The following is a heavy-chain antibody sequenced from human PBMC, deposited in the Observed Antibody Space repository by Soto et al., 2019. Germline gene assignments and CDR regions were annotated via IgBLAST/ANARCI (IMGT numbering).Heavy chain of an antibody. J-gene: IGHJ4*02. D-gene: IGHD1-20*01. CDR3: ATVHNTSRSFDY. V-gene: IGHV3-23*01. CDR2: TGATGRTT. Sequence: GGSLRLSFAASGFTFNIYAMTWVRQSPGKGLEWVSTTGATGRTTYYSDAVKGRFTVSRDNSKNTLDLQMSNLRAEDTAVYYCATVHNTSRSFDYWGQGTLVTVSS. CDR1: GFTFNIYA.